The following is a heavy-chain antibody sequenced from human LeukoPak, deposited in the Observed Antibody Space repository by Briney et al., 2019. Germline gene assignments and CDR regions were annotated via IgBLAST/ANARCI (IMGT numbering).Heavy chain of an antibody. CDR1: GFTFSRNG. CDR3: ARVGRGYSFKVYYFDY. Sequence: HPGGSLRLSCAASGFTFSRNGMHWVRQAPGKGLEWVTFIRNDGSDKYYADSVKGRFTISRDNSNNTLFLQMNSLRAEDTAVYYCARVGRGYSFKVYYFDYWSQGTLVTVSS. D-gene: IGHD5-18*01. J-gene: IGHJ4*02. CDR2: IRNDGSDK. V-gene: IGHV3-30*02.